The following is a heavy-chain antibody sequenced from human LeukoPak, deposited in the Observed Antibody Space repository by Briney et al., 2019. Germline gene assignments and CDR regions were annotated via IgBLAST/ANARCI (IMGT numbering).Heavy chain of an antibody. J-gene: IGHJ4*02. CDR3: AGPPSADS. CDR1: GGSISSYY. D-gene: IGHD6-13*01. V-gene: IGHV4-4*07. Sequence: PSETLSLTCTVPGGSISSYYWNWTRPPAGKGLEWIGRIYSSGSINYNPSLKSRVTISVDKSKNQVSLKLSSVTAADTAVYYCAGPPSADSWGQGTLVTVSS. CDR2: IYSSGSI.